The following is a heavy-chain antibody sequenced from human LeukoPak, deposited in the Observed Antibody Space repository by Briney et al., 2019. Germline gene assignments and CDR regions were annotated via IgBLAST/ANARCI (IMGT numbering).Heavy chain of an antibody. CDR2: ISGSGGST. CDR1: GFTFSSYA. V-gene: IGHV3-23*01. CDR3: ANLVVPAAVHFDY. Sequence: PGGSLRLSCAASGFTFSSYAMSWVRQAPGKGLEWVSAISGSGGSTYYADSAKGRFTISRDNSKNTLYLQMNSLRAEDTAVYYFANLVVPAAVHFDYWGQGTLVTVSS. D-gene: IGHD2-2*01. J-gene: IGHJ4*02.